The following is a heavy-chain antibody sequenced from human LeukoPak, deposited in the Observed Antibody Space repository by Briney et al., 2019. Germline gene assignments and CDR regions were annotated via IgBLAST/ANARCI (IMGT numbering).Heavy chain of an antibody. J-gene: IGHJ4*02. V-gene: IGHV3-23*01. CDR2: LGDSGDST. D-gene: IGHD3-10*02. CDR3: ARDSPVCSY. CDR1: GFTLSSHG. Sequence: PGGSLRLSCAASGFTLSSHGMSWVRQAPGKGLEWVSALGDSGDSTYYADSVKGRFTISRDTSKSTLYLQMNSLRAEDTAVYYCARDSPVCSYWGQGTLVTVSS.